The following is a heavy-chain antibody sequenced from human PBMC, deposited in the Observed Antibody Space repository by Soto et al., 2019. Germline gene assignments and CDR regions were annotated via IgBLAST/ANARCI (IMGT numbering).Heavy chain of an antibody. J-gene: IGHJ6*02. CDR2: ISSSSSYI. Sequence: PGGSLRLSCAASGFTFSGYSMNWVRQAPGKGLEWVSSISSSSSYIYYADSVKGRFTISRDNAKNSLYLQMNSLRAEDTAVYYCARGGGGYCSSTSCLPYGMDVWGQGTTVTVSS. D-gene: IGHD2-2*01. V-gene: IGHV3-21*01. CDR3: ARGGGGYCSSTSCLPYGMDV. CDR1: GFTFSGYS.